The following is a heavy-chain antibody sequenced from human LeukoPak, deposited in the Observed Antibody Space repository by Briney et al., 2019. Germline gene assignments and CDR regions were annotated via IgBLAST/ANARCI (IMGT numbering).Heavy chain of an antibody. J-gene: IGHJ4*02. CDR2: IKQVGGEN. Sequence: GGSLRLSCAASGFTFRAYWLSWVAQAPGRGRGGGANIKQVGGENYYVDSVKGRFTISRDNAKNSLYLQMNSLRAEDTAVYYCARDRNLGYCSSTSCYTLDYWGQGTLVTVSS. V-gene: IGHV3-7*01. CDR1: GFTFRAYW. D-gene: IGHD2-2*02. CDR3: ARDRNLGYCSSTSCYTLDY.